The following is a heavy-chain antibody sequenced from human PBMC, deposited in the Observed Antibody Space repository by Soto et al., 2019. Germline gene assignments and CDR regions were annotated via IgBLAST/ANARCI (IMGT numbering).Heavy chain of an antibody. CDR2: INHSGST. V-gene: IGHV4-34*01. Sequence: PSETLSLTCAVYGGSFSGYYWSWIRQPPGKGLEWIGEINHSGSTNYNPSLKSRVTISVDTSKNQFSLKLSSVTAADTAVYYCAGHSYVWGSYRSYDYYYYGMDVWGQGTTVTVSS. CDR1: GGSFSGYY. J-gene: IGHJ6*02. D-gene: IGHD3-16*02. CDR3: AGHSYVWGSYRSYDYYYYGMDV.